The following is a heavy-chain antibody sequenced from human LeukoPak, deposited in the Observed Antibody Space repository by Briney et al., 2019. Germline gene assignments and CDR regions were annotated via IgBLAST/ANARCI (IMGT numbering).Heavy chain of an antibody. V-gene: IGHV3-11*01. CDR1: GFTFSDYY. Sequence: GGSLRLSCAASGFTFSDYYMSWIRQAPGKGLEWVSYISSSGSTIYYADSVKGRFTISRDNAKNSLYLQMNSLRAEDTAVYYCAGDFHDASSTATEYYYYYYMDVWGKGTTVTISS. J-gene: IGHJ6*03. D-gene: IGHD6-13*01. CDR2: ISSSGSTI. CDR3: AGDFHDASSTATEYYYYYYMDV.